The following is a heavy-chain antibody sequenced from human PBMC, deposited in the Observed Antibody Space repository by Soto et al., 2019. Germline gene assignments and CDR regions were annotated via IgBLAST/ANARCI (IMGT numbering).Heavy chain of an antibody. CDR1: GFTFHTYW. CDR2: IKEDGSDK. D-gene: IGHD6-25*01. CDR3: ARFTRGSSGDY. V-gene: IGHV3-7*01. Sequence: GGSQSLCCVASGFTFHTYWMSWVRQAPGKGLEWVANIKEDGSDKYYVDSVKGRFTISRDNAKNLLYLQMNSLGAGDTAMYYCARFTRGSSGDYWGQGTLVTFSS. J-gene: IGHJ4*02.